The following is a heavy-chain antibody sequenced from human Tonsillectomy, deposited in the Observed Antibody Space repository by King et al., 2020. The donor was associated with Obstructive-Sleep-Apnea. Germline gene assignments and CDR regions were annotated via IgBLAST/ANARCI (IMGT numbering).Heavy chain of an antibody. CDR2: ISGSGGST. CDR1: GFTFSSYA. V-gene: IGHV3-23*04. CDR3: AKDQVVPAAPPMYYFDY. Sequence: VQLVESGGGLVQPGGSLRLSCAASGFTFSSYAMSWVRQAPGKGLEWVSAISGSGGSTYSADSVKGRFTISRDNSKNTLYLQMNSLRAEDTAVYYCAKDQVVPAAPPMYYFDYWGQGTLVTVSS. D-gene: IGHD2-2*01. J-gene: IGHJ4*02.